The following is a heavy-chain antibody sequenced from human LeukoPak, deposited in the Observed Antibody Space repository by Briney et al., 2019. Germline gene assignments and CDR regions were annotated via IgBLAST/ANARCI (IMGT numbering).Heavy chain of an antibody. Sequence: GGSLRLSCAASGFTVSGNYMCWVRQAPGKGLEWVSVIYTGGSTYYADSVKGRFTISRDSSKNTLYLQMNSLRAEDTAVYYCASKGSGWSGGWGQGTLVTVSS. V-gene: IGHV3-66*01. J-gene: IGHJ4*02. CDR2: IYTGGST. CDR1: GFTVSGNY. D-gene: IGHD6-19*01. CDR3: ASKGSGWSGG.